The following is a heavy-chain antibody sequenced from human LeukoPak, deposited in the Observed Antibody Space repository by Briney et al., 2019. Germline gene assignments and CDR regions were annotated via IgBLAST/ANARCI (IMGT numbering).Heavy chain of an antibody. Sequence: GGSLRLSCAASGFTFSSYAMSWVRQAPGKGLEWVSAISGSGGSTYYADSVKGRLTISRDNSKNTLYLQMNSLRAEDAAVYYCAKDHLEYYFDYWGQGTLVTVSS. V-gene: IGHV3-23*01. CDR3: AKDHLEYYFDY. J-gene: IGHJ4*02. CDR2: ISGSGGST. CDR1: GFTFSSYA.